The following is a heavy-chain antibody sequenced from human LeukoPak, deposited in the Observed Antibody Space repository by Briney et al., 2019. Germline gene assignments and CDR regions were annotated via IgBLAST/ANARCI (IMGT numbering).Heavy chain of an antibody. CDR1: GGTFSTYA. D-gene: IGHD6-19*01. CDR3: AGSFHSSGWYHDY. CDR2: ILPIFGTA. Sequence: ASVKVSCKASGGTFSTYAISWVRQAPGQGLEWMGGILPIFGTANYAPEFQGRVTITADESTSTAYMELSSLRSEDTAVYYCAGSFHSSGWYHDYWGQGTLVTVSS. J-gene: IGHJ4*02. V-gene: IGHV1-69*13.